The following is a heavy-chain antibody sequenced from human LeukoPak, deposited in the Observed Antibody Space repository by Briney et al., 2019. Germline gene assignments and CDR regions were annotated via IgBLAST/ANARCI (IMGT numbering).Heavy chain of an antibody. CDR3: AREAVYCGGDCYFDY. CDR1: GGTFSSYA. D-gene: IGHD2-21*02. CDR2: INAGNGNT. Sequence: ASVKVSCKASGGTFSSYAISWVRQAPGQGLEWMGWINAGNGNTKYSQKFQGRVTITRDTSASTAYMELSSLRSEDTAVYYCAREAVYCGGDCYFDYWGQGTLVTVSS. J-gene: IGHJ4*02. V-gene: IGHV1-3*01.